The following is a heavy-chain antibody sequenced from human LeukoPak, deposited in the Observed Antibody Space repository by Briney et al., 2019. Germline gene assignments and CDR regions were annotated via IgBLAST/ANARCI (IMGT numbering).Heavy chain of an antibody. CDR1: GFTFSNAW. CDR3: TTDSSIFGVVIS. D-gene: IGHD3-3*01. CDR2: IKSKTDGGTT. V-gene: IGHV3-15*01. J-gene: IGHJ4*02. Sequence: GGSLRLSCAASGFTFSNAWMSWVRQAPGKGLEWVGRIKSKTDGGTTDYAAPVKGRFTISRDDSKNTLYLQMNSLKTEDTAVYYCTTDSSIFGVVISGGQRTLVTVSS.